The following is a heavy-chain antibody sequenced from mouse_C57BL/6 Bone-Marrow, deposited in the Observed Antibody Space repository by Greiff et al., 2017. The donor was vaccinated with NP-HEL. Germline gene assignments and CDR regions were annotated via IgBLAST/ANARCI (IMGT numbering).Heavy chain of an antibody. V-gene: IGHV1-64*01. Sequence: VQLQQPGAELVKPGASVKLSCKASGYTFTSYWMHWVKQRPGQGLEWIGMIHPNSGSTNYNEKFKSKATLTVDNSSSTAYMQLSSLTSEDSAVYYCARSYGWYFDVWGTGTTVTVSS. CDR2: IHPNSGST. CDR3: ARSYGWYFDV. D-gene: IGHD2-10*02. J-gene: IGHJ1*03. CDR1: GYTFTSYW.